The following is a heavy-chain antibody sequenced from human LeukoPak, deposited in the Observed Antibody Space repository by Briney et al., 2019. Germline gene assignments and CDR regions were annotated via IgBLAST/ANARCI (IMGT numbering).Heavy chain of an antibody. J-gene: IGHJ4*02. CDR1: GGSISSSNW. CDR3: ARVSGGVGWGFDY. V-gene: IGHV4-4*02. CDR2: IYHSGST. Sequence: SGTLSLTCAVSGGSISSSNWWSWVRQPPGKGLEWIGEIYHSGSTNYNPSLKSRVTISVDKSKNQFSLKLSSVTAADTAVYYCARVSGGVGWGFDYWGQGTLVTVSS. D-gene: IGHD2-8*02.